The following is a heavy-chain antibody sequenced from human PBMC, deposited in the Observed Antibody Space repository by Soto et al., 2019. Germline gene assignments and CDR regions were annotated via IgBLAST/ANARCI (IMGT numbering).Heavy chain of an antibody. CDR2: ISYDGSNK. CDR3: AREYSYGYSTGLVTIRHYYGMDV. D-gene: IGHD5-18*01. V-gene: IGHV3-30-3*01. J-gene: IGHJ6*02. CDR1: GFTFSSYA. Sequence: QVQLVESGGGVVQPRRSLRLSCAASGFTFSSYAMHWVRQAPGKGLEWVAVISYDGSNKYYADSVKGRFTISRDNSKNTLYLQMNSLRAEDTTVDYCAREYSYGYSTGLVTIRHYYGMDVWGQGTTVTVSS.